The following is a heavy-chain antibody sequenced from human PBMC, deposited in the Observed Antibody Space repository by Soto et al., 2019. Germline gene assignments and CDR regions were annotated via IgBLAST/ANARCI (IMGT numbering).Heavy chain of an antibody. J-gene: IGHJ6*02. CDR2: ISAYNGNT. V-gene: IGHV1-18*01. CDR3: ARDGAYCGGDCYNHYYGMDV. D-gene: IGHD2-21*02. Sequence: ASVKVSCKASGYTFTGYGISWVRQAPGQGLEWMGWISAYNGNTNYAQKLQGRVTMTTDTSTSTAYMELRSLRSDDTAVYYCARDGAYCGGDCYNHYYGMDVWGQGTTVTVS. CDR1: GYTFTGYG.